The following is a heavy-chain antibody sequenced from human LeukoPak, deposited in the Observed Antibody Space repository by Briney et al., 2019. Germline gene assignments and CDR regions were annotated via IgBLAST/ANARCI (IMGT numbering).Heavy chain of an antibody. V-gene: IGHV3-7*03. J-gene: IGHJ4*02. Sequence: PGGSLRLSCAASGFVFRNYWMTWVRQAPGKGLEWVANIKEDGTETYYVDSVKGRFTVSRDNAKNSLYLQINNLRAEDSAIYYCARLNGFDRAHDYWGQGTLVTVSS. CDR2: IKEDGTET. CDR1: GFVFRNYW. CDR3: ARLNGFDRAHDY. D-gene: IGHD2-8*01.